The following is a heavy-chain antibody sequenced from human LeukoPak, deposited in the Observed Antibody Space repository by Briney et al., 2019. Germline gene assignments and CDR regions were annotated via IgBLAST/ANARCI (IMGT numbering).Heavy chain of an antibody. CDR1: GGTFSSYA. J-gene: IGHJ6*03. Sequence: ASVKVSCKASGGTFSSYAISWVRQAPGQGLEWMGGIIPIFGTANYAQKFQGRVTITTDESTSTAYMELSSLRSEDTAVYYCARVDFWSGYPPPNYRDVWGKGTTVTVSS. V-gene: IGHV1-69*05. D-gene: IGHD3-3*01. CDR2: IIPIFGTA. CDR3: ARVDFWSGYPPPNYRDV.